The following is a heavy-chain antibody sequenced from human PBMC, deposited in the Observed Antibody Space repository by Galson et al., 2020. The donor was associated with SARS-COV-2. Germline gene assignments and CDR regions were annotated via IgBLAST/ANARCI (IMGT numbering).Heavy chain of an antibody. CDR3: ARQTPAVGTSAD. J-gene: IGHJ4*02. CDR2: INVHNGKK. Sequence: ASVKVSCKTFGYDFNSYGMSWVRQAPGQGLEWMGWINVHNGKKNYAQKFEDRVTMTTDTSTRTGYLELRSLTSDDTAVYFCARQTPAVGTSADWGQGTLVTVSS. V-gene: IGHV1-18*01. CDR1: GYDFNSYG. D-gene: IGHD6-13*01.